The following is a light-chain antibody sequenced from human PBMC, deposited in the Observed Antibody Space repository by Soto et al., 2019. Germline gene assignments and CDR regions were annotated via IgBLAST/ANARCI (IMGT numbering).Light chain of an antibody. CDR3: QQYYNWPPYT. V-gene: IGKV3-15*01. CDR1: QSVSNA. J-gene: IGKJ2*01. Sequence: VLTQSPGTLSLSPGERATLSCRASQSVSNAFFAWYQQKPGQAPRLLVHGASMRAAGVPARFTGSGSGTDFTLTISGLQSDDFAVYYCQQYYNWPPYTFGQGTKLQIE. CDR2: GAS.